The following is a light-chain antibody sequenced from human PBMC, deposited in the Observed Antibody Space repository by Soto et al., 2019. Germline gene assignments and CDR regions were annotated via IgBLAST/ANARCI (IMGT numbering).Light chain of an antibody. CDR3: SLYAGSNNVV. Sequence: QSALTQPPSASGSPGQSVAISCNGTSSDIGAYKFVSWYQQHPGKAPKLIIYEVSIRPSGVPDRFSGSKSGNTASLTVSGLLAEDEADYYCSLYAGSNNVVFGGGTKLTVL. CDR2: EVS. V-gene: IGLV2-8*01. J-gene: IGLJ2*01. CDR1: SSDIGAYKF.